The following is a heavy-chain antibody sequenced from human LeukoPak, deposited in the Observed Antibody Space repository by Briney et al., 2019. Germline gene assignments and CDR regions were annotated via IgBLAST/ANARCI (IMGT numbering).Heavy chain of an antibody. Sequence: SETLSLTCTVSGGSINSYYWSWIRQPPGKGLEWIGYIYYSGSTNYNPSLKSRVTISVDTSKNQFSLKLSSVTAADTAVYYCARATDRGVIAYWGQGTLVTVSS. CDR2: IYYSGST. J-gene: IGHJ4*02. CDR3: ARATDRGVIAY. V-gene: IGHV4-59*01. D-gene: IGHD3-3*01. CDR1: GGSINSYY.